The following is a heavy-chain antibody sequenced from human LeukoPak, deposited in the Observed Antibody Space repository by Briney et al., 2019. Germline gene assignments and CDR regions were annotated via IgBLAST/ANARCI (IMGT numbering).Heavy chain of an antibody. Sequence: GRSLRLSCAASGFTFSSYGMHWVRQAPGKGLEWVAVISYDGSNKYYADSVKGRFTISRDNSENMLYLQMNSLRSEDTAVYYCAKVRLERRLLLPSFDYWGQGTLVTVSS. CDR3: AKVRLERRLLLPSFDY. J-gene: IGHJ4*02. CDR1: GFTFSSYG. V-gene: IGHV3-30*18. D-gene: IGHD1-1*01. CDR2: ISYDGSNK.